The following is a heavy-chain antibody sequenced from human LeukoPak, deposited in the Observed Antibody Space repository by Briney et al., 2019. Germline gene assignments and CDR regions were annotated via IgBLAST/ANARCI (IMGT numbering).Heavy chain of an antibody. J-gene: IGHJ6*02. CDR3: AGAAGVYYYYGMDV. Sequence: SETLSLTCTVSGGSISSYLWSWIRQPPGKGLEWMGYISYSGSTNYNPSLKSRVTISVDTSKNQFSLKLSSVTAADTAVYYCAGAAGVYYYYGMDVWGQETTVTVSS. CDR1: GGSISSYL. D-gene: IGHD2-8*01. CDR2: ISYSGST. V-gene: IGHV4-59*01.